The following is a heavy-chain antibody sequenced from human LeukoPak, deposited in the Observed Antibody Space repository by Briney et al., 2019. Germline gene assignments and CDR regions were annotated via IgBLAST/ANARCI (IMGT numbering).Heavy chain of an antibody. D-gene: IGHD2-15*01. J-gene: IGHJ4*02. CDR3: ARGSSGVDY. CDR1: GFMFSSYE. Sequence: PGGSLRLSCAASGFMFSSYEMNWVRQAPGKGLEWVSYITASAMIIHYADSVKGRFTISRDNAKNSVYLQMDSLSDEDTAVYYCARGSSGVDYWGQGTLVTVSS. CDR2: ITASAMII. V-gene: IGHV3-48*03.